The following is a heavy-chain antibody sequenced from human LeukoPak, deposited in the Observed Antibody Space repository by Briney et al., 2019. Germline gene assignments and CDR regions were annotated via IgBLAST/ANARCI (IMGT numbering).Heavy chain of an antibody. V-gene: IGHV3-73*01. Sequence: GGSLRLSCAASGFTFSGSAMHWVRQASGKGLEWVGRIRSKANSYATAYAASVKGSFTISRDDSKNTAYLQMNSLKTEDTAVYYCTRHEERLAASPNWYFDLWGRGTLVTVSS. D-gene: IGHD2-15*01. CDR2: IRSKANSYAT. J-gene: IGHJ2*01. CDR1: GFTFSGSA. CDR3: TRHEERLAASPNWYFDL.